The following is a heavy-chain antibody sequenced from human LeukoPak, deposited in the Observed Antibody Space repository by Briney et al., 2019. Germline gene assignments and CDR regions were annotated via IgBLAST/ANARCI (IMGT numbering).Heavy chain of an antibody. CDR3: ATDIVVVPAARGFDY. CDR2: IRYDGSNK. Sequence: GGSLRLSCAAYGFTFSSYGMHWVRQAPGKGLEWVAFIRYDGSNKYYADSVKGRFTISRDNSKNTLYLQMNSLRAEDTAVYYCATDIVVVPAARGFDYWGQGTLVTVSS. CDR1: GFTFSSYG. V-gene: IGHV3-30*02. J-gene: IGHJ4*02. D-gene: IGHD2-2*01.